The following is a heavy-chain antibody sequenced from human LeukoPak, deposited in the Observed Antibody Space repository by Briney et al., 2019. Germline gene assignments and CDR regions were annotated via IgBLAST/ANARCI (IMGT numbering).Heavy chain of an antibody. CDR3: ARGGASYYYYYMDV. V-gene: IGHV1-2*02. J-gene: IGHJ6*03. D-gene: IGHD6-25*01. Sequence: VASVKVSCKASGYTFTGYYMHWVRQAPGQGLEWMGWINPNSGGTNYAQKFQGRVTMTRDTSISTAYMELSRLRSDDTAVYYCARGGASYYYYYMDVWGEGTTVTVSS. CDR1: GYTFTGYY. CDR2: INPNSGGT.